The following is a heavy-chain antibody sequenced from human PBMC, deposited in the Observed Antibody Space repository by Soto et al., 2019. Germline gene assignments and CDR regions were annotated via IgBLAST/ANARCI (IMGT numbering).Heavy chain of an antibody. V-gene: IGHV4-61*01. D-gene: IGHD6-19*01. CDR1: GASVSSASFY. CDR2: IYFSGTT. J-gene: IGHJ5*02. CDR3: ARVNSGRNWFDP. Sequence: SETLSLTCTVSGASVSSASFYWIWIRQAPGKGLEWIGFIYFSGTTNYNPSLNSRVTMSLDTSKNQFSLKLRSVTPADTAVYFCARVNSGRNWFDPWGQGTLVTVSS.